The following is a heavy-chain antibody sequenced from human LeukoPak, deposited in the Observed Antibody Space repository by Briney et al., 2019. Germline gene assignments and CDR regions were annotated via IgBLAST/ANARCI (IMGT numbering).Heavy chain of an antibody. CDR2: INPNSDDT. J-gene: IGHJ4*02. V-gene: IGHV1-2*02. Sequence: SVKVSCKASGYTFTGYYLHWVRQAPGQGLEWMGWINPNSDDTNYAQKFQGRVTMTRDTSISTVYMELSRLRSDDTAVYYCARDSDSVSYQFDYWGQGTLVTVSS. CDR1: GYTFTGYY. D-gene: IGHD1-26*01. CDR3: ARDSDSVSYQFDY.